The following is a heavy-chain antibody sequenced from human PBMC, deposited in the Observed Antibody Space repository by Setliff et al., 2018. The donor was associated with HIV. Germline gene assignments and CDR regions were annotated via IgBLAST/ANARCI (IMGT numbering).Heavy chain of an antibody. CDR1: GGSISRYY. V-gene: IGHV4-4*07. CDR2: IYSSGST. CDR3: ARSISSGWYYGYLDP. Sequence: PSETLSLTCTVSGGSISRYYWSWIRQPAGKGLEWIGRIYSSGSTNYNPSLESRVTMSVDTSKNQFSLNLRSLTAADTAVYYCARSISSGWYYGYLDPWGPGTQVTVSS. J-gene: IGHJ5*02. D-gene: IGHD6-19*01.